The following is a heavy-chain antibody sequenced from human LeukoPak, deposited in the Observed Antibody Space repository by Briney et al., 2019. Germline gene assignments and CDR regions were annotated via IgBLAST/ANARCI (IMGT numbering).Heavy chain of an antibody. D-gene: IGHD1-26*01. CDR1: GFTFSSYG. CDR2: IRYDGSNK. V-gene: IGHV3-30*02. CDR3: AKGLRWELRRGYDAFDI. Sequence: PGGSLRLSCAASGFTFSSYGMHWVRQAPGKGLEWVAFIRYDGSNKYYADSVKGRFTISRDNSKNTLYLQMNSLRAEDTAVYFCAKGLRWELRRGYDAFDIWGQGTMVTVSS. J-gene: IGHJ3*02.